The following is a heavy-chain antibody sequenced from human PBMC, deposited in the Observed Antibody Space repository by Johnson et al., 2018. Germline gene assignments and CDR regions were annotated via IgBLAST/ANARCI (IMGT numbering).Heavy chain of an antibody. V-gene: IGHV1-8*01. J-gene: IGHJ6*02. CDR3: ARDLCIVWGRNAMDV. D-gene: IGHD3-16*01. CDR1: GYTFSSYE. CDR2: MNPNSGST. Sequence: QVQLVQSGAEVKKPGASVKVSCKASGYTFSSYEINWVRQATGQGLRWMGWMNPNSGSTGYVQKFQGRATMTRNTSISTAYMELSSLRSEETAVNYWARDLCIVWGRNAMDVWGRGTTVTVSS.